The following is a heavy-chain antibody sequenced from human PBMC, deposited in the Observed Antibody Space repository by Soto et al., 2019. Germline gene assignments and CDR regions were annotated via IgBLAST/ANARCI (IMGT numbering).Heavy chain of an antibody. D-gene: IGHD6-19*01. J-gene: IGHJ4*02. Sequence: ASVKVSCKTSGYTFANFDFSWVRQAPGQGLEWMGWVSNRNGVTNYAENFRDRVTISTDTSTNTVYMELRSLRSDDTAVYFCARERLNTGWYGFDHWGQGTQVTVSS. CDR1: GYTFANFD. V-gene: IGHV1-18*04. CDR3: ARERLNTGWYGFDH. CDR2: VSNRNGVT.